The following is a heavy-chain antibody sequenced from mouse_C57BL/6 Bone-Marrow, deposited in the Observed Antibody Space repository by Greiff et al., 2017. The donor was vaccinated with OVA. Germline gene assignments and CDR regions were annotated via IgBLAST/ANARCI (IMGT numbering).Heavy chain of an antibody. CDR3: AKYGYYGTY. D-gene: IGHD2-10*02. V-gene: IGHV3-6*01. CDR2: ISYDGSN. J-gene: IGHJ3*01. CDR1: GYSITSGYY. Sequence: VQLQQSGPGLVKPSQSLSLTCSVTGYSITSGYYWNWIRQLPGNKLEWMGYISYDGSNNYNPSLKNRISITRDTSKNQFFLKLNSVTTEDTATYYCAKYGYYGTYWGQGTLVTVSA.